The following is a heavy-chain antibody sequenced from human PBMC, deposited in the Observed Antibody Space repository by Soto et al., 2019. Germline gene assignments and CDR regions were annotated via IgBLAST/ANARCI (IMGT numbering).Heavy chain of an antibody. J-gene: IGHJ4*02. V-gene: IGHV1-69*12. CDR3: ATRYSYGPEDFGSLDY. Sequence: QVQLVQSGAEVKKPGSSVKVSCKASGGTFSSYAISWVRQAPGQGLEWMGGIIPIFGTANYAQKFQGRVTITADEYTSTAYMELSSLRSEDTAVYYCATRYSYGPEDFGSLDYWGQGTLVTVSS. CDR1: GGTFSSYA. D-gene: IGHD5-18*01. CDR2: IIPIFGTA.